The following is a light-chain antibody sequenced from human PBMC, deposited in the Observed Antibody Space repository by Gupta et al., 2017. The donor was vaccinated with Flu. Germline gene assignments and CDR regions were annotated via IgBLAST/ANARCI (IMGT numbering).Light chain of an antibody. Sequence: DIHMTQSPFTLSASVRDRVTITCRASQSISSWLAWYQQKPGKAPKLLIYKASSLESRVPSRFSGSGSGTEFTLTISSLQPDDFATYYCQQEKGYSHTSGQGTKLEIK. V-gene: IGKV1-5*03. J-gene: IGKJ2*01. CDR2: KAS. CDR3: QQEKGYSHT. CDR1: QSISSW.